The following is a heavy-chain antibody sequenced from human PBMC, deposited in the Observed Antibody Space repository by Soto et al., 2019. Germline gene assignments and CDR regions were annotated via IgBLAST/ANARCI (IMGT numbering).Heavy chain of an antibody. CDR3: ARGLYDYVWGSYRYSYFQH. Sequence: PSETLSLTXTVSGGSVSSGSYYWSWIRQPPGKALEWIGYIYYSGSTNYNPSLKSRVTISVDTSKNQFSLKLSSVTAADTAVYYCARGLYDYVWGSYRYSYFQHWGQGTLVTVSS. D-gene: IGHD3-16*02. CDR1: GGSVSSGSYY. J-gene: IGHJ1*01. CDR2: IYYSGST. V-gene: IGHV4-61*01.